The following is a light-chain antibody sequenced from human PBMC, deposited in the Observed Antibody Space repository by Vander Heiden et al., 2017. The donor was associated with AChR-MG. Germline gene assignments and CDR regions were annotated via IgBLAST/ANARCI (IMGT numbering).Light chain of an antibody. CDR1: QNISNY. J-gene: IGKJ4*01. V-gene: IGKV1-8*01. CDR3: QQYYSYPLT. CDR2: DAS. Sequence: AIRITQSPSSLSASTGDRVTITCRASQNISNYLAWYQQKPGKAPNLLIYDASTLQSGVPSKFSGRGSGTDFTLTISCLQSENFATYYCQQYYSYPLTFGGGTKVEVK.